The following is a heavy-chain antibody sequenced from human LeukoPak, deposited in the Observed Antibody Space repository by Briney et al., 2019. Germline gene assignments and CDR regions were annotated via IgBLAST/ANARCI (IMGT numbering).Heavy chain of an antibody. CDR3: VRMGDKVS. Sequence: PEASVKVSCKASGYTFTSYYMHWVRQAPGQGLEWMGIINPSGGNTGYAQKFQGRVTMTRNTSITTAYMELSRLRSEDTAVYYCVRMGDKVSWGQGTLVTVSS. D-gene: IGHD5/OR15-5a*01. J-gene: IGHJ5*02. CDR1: GYTFTSYY. V-gene: IGHV1-46*01. CDR2: INPSGGNT.